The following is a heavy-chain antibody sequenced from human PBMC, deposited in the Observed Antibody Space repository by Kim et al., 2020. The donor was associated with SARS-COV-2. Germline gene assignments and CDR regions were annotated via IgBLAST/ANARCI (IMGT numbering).Heavy chain of an antibody. CDR1: GFTFSSYS. Sequence: GGSLRLSCAASGFTFSSYSMHWVRQAPGKGLECVSSISTSSNTIYYADSVKGRFTISRDNAKNSLYLQMNSLRDEDTAVYYCARRQWVDYWGQGTLVTVSS. CDR2: ISTSSNTI. D-gene: IGHD6-19*01. J-gene: IGHJ4*02. V-gene: IGHV3-48*02. CDR3: ARRQWVDY.